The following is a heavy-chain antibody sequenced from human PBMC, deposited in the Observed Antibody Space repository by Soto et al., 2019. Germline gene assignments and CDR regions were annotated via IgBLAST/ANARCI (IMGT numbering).Heavy chain of an antibody. Sequence: ESLKSSGKGSGYSVTSYWIGWVRQMPGKGLEWMGIIYPGDSDTRYSPSFQGQVTISADKSISTAYLQWSSLKASDTAMYYCARTSAYCGGDCYTSMDVWGRGTRVTVSS. D-gene: IGHD2-21*02. J-gene: IGHJ2*01. CDR2: IYPGDSDT. V-gene: IGHV5-51*01. CDR3: ARTSAYCGGDCYTSMDV. CDR1: GYSVTSYW.